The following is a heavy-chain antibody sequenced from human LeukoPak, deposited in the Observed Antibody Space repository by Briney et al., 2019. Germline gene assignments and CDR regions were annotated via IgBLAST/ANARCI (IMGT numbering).Heavy chain of an antibody. CDR2: IRGKTHGETI. D-gene: IGHD6-19*01. Sequence: GGSLRLSCAASGFTFSNVWMNWVRQAPGKGLEWVGRIRGKTHGETIDYAAPVRGRFTISRGDSKNTLYLQLNSLKTEDTAVYYCATEVIIAVTGNDYWGQGSLVTVSS. J-gene: IGHJ4*02. V-gene: IGHV3-15*07. CDR3: ATEVIIAVTGNDY. CDR1: GFTFSNVW.